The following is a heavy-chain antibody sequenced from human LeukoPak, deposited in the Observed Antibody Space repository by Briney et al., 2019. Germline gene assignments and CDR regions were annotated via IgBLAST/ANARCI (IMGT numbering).Heavy chain of an antibody. V-gene: IGHV1-18*01. J-gene: IGHJ4*02. CDR2: ISAYNGNT. D-gene: IGHD3-3*01. Sequence: ASVKVSCKASGYTFTSYGISWVRQAPGQGLEWMGWISAYNGNTNYAQKLQGRVTMTTDTSTSTAYMELWSLRSDDTAVYYCARPAYYDFWSGYSHFDYWGQGALVTVSS. CDR3: ARPAYYDFWSGYSHFDY. CDR1: GYTFTSYG.